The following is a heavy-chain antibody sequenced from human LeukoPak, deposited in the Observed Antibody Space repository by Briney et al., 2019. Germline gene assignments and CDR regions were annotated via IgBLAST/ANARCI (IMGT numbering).Heavy chain of an antibody. V-gene: IGHV5-51*01. CDR2: IFPGGSDI. CDR3: ARSGAGYCSGGTCYPTR. D-gene: IGHD2-15*01. J-gene: IGHJ4*02. CDR1: GYNFTPYW. Sequence: GESLKISCKASGYNFTPYWIGWVRQMPGKGLEWMGIIFPGGSDIKYSPSFQGQVTISADKSISTAYLQWRSLKASDTAMYYCARSGAGYCSGGTCYPTRWGQGTLVTVSS.